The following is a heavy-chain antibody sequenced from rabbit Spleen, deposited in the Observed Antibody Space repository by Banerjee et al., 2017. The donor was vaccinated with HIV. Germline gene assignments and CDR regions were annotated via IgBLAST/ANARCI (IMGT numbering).Heavy chain of an antibody. CDR3: ARDTASSFSSYCMDL. J-gene: IGHJ6*01. CDR2: IDAGSSGFT. V-gene: IGHV1S40*01. CDR1: GVSFSLSSY. Sequence: QSLEESGGDLVKPGASLTLTCTASGVSFSLSSYMCWVRQAPGKGLEWIACIDAGSSGFTYFATWAKGRFTISKTSATTVTLQMTRLTAADTATYFCARDTASSFSSYCMDLWGPGTLVTVS. D-gene: IGHD8-1*01.